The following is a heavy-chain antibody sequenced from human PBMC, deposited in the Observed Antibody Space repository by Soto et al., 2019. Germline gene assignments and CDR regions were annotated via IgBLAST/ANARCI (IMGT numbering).Heavy chain of an antibody. V-gene: IGHV3-33*01. J-gene: IGHJ3*02. CDR3: AGRKGRIAAAGMGAFDI. CDR1: GFTFSSYG. D-gene: IGHD6-13*01. Sequence: GGSLRLSCAASGFTFSSYGMHWVRQAPGKGLEWVAVIWYDGSNKYYADSVKGRFTISRDNSKNTLYLQMNSLRAEDTAVYYCAGRKGRIAAAGMGAFDIWGQGTMVTVSS. CDR2: IWYDGSNK.